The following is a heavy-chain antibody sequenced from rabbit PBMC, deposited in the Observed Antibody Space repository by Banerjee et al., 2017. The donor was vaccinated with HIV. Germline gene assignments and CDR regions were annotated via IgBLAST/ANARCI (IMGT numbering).Heavy chain of an antibody. Sequence: QEQLVESGGGLVQPEGSLTLTCTASGFSFTNKYVMCWVRQAPGKGLEWIACINTSSGNTVYASWAKGRFTISKTSSTTVTLQMTSLTAADTATYFCAREEYVGYGYANLWGPGTLVTVS. V-gene: IGHV1S45*01. CDR1: GFSFTNKYV. CDR3: AREEYVGYGYANL. D-gene: IGHD6-1*01. CDR2: INTSSGNT. J-gene: IGHJ4*01.